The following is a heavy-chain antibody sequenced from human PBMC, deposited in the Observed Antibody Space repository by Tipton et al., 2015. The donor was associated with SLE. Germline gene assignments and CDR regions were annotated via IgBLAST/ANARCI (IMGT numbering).Heavy chain of an antibody. D-gene: IGHD3-9*01. CDR1: GFTFSTYS. V-gene: IGHV3-48*01. J-gene: IGHJ3*02. Sequence: SLRLSCAASGFTFSTYSMNWVRQAPGKGLEWVSYISSSSGTIYYTDSVKGRSSISRDNAKNSLYLQMNSLRAEDTAVYYCARDRVRYFDWFDAFDIWGQGTMVTVSS. CDR2: ISSSSGTI. CDR3: ARDRVRYFDWFDAFDI.